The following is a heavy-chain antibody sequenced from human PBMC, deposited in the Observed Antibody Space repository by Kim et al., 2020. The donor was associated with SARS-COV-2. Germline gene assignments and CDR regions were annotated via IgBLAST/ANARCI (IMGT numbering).Heavy chain of an antibody. CDR3: AREGYYGSGFVP. CDR2: IDSGGNT. J-gene: IGHJ5*02. V-gene: IGHV3-53*04. Sequence: GGSLRLSCAASGFTVSSNYMNWVRQAPGKGLEWVSLIDSGGNTYYANSVKGRFIISRHNSENTLYLQMNSLRAEDTAVYYCAREGYYGSGFVPWGQGTLGTVSS. D-gene: IGHD3-10*01. CDR1: GFTVSSNY.